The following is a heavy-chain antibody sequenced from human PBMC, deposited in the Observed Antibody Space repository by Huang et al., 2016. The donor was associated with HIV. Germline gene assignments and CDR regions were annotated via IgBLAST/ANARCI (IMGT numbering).Heavy chain of an antibody. J-gene: IGHJ3*02. V-gene: IGHV1-24*01. D-gene: IGHD2-15*01. CDR3: ATSTPDVGAGVLRSAFDI. CDR1: GYTVSELS. CDR2: VVPEEDET. Sequence: QVQLVESGAELKKPGASVRVSCKVSGYTVSELSLHWVRQAPEKGLEWLGGVVPEEDETIYAQGLQGRGTMTGDTATDTAYMELGSLKPEDTAVYYCATSTPDVGAGVLRSAFDIWGQGTMVTVSS.